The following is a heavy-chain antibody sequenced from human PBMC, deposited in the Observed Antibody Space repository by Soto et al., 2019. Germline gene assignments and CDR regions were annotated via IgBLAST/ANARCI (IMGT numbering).Heavy chain of an antibody. CDR2: INWNSAVI. CDR1: GFTFDDYA. D-gene: IGHD5-18*01. Sequence: GGSLRLSCVVSGFTFDDYAMHWVRQAPGGGLEWVSGINWNSAVIGYADSVKGRFTISRDNAKNALYLQMTSLRSEDTALYYCARDPSVTAIGRADHWGQGTLVTVS. V-gene: IGHV3-9*01. CDR3: ARDPSVTAIGRADH. J-gene: IGHJ4*02.